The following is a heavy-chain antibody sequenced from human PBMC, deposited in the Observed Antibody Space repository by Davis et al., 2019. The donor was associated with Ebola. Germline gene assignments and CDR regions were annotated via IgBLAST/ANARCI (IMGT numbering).Heavy chain of an antibody. CDR3: ARSGSTRDFDF. V-gene: IGHV3-72*01. CDR1: GFTLSDHY. Sequence: GESLKISCAASGFTLSDHYMDWVRQAPGKGLEWVGRTRNKANSYTTEYAASVKGRFLISRDDSKNSLYLQMNTLKSEDTAVYYCARSGSTRDFDFWGQGTLVTVSS. J-gene: IGHJ4*02. D-gene: IGHD1-7*01. CDR2: TRNKANSYTT.